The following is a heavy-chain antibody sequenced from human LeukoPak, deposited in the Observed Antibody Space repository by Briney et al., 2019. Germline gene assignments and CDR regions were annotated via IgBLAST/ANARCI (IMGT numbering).Heavy chain of an antibody. J-gene: IGHJ4*02. D-gene: IGHD1-1*01. CDR3: ARVSPTGQYYFDY. V-gene: IGHV3-66*01. Sequence: GGSLRLSCAASRFTVSNNYMSWVRQAPGKGLEWVSIIYSGGGTYYADSVKGRFTISRDNAKNSLYLQMNSLRAEDTAVYYCARVSPTGQYYFDYWGQGTLVTVSS. CDR2: IYSGGGT. CDR1: RFTVSNNY.